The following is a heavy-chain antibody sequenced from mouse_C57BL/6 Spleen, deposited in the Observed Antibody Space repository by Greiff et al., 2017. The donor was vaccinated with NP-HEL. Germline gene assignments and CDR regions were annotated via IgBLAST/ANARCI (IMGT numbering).Heavy chain of an antibody. D-gene: IGHD2-4*01. CDR3: ARQDIDYDGGFAY. J-gene: IGHJ3*01. CDR2: ISNGGGST. CDR1: GFTFSDYY. V-gene: IGHV5-12*01. Sequence: EVQLVESGGGLVQPGGSLKLSCAASGFTFSDYYMYWVRQTPEKRLEWVAYISNGGGSTYYPDTVKGRFTISRDNAKNTLYLQMSRLKSEDTAMYYCARQDIDYDGGFAYWGQGTLVTVSA.